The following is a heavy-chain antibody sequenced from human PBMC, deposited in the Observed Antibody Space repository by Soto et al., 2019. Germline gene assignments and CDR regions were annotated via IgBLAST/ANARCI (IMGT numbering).Heavy chain of an antibody. Sequence: QVQLVQSGAEAKKPGASVKVSCKASGYTFTSYAMHWVRQAPGQRLEWMGWINAGNGNTKYSQKFQGRVTITRDTYASTAYMELSSLRSEDTAVYYCARSIVVVTALDYWGQGTLVTVYS. J-gene: IGHJ4*02. CDR3: ARSIVVVTALDY. V-gene: IGHV1-3*01. D-gene: IGHD2-21*02. CDR2: INAGNGNT. CDR1: GYTFTSYA.